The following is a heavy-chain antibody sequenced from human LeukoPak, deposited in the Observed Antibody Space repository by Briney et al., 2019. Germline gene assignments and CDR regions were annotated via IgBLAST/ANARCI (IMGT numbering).Heavy chain of an antibody. Sequence: PGGSLRLSCVASGFTFSSYWMHWVRQAPGKGLEWVAFIRYDGSNKYYADSVKGRFTISRDNSKNTLYLQMNSLRAEDTAVYYCAKDRASAFDIWGQGTMVTVSS. CDR2: IRYDGSNK. J-gene: IGHJ3*02. CDR3: AKDRASAFDI. V-gene: IGHV3-30*02. CDR1: GFTFSSYW.